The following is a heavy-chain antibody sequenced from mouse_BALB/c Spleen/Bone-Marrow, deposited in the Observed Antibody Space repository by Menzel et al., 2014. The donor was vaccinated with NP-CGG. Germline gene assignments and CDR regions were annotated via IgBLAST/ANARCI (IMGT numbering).Heavy chain of an antibody. V-gene: IGHV1-84*02. J-gene: IGHJ4*01. CDR1: GYTFTDYY. CDR3: AXLGRYAMDY. CDR2: IYPGSGST. Sequence: QLQQSGPELVKPGASVKISCKASGYTFTDYYINWVRQKPGQGLEWIGWIYPGSGSTKYNEKFKGKATLTVDTSSSTAYMQLSSLTSEDTAVXXXAXLGRYAMDYWGQGTSVTVSS.